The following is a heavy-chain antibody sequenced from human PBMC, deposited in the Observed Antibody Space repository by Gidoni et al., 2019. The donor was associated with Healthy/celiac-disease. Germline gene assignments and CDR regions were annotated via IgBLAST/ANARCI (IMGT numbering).Heavy chain of an antibody. Sequence: QVQLVQSGAEVKKPGASVKVSCKASGYTFTGYYMHWVRQAPGQGLEWMGWINPNSGGTNYAQKFQGWVTMTRDTSISTAYMELSRLRSDDTAVYYCARDSTQDPYDYVWGGYRPDAFDIWGQGTMVTVSS. J-gene: IGHJ3*02. D-gene: IGHD3-16*02. CDR3: ARDSTQDPYDYVWGGYRPDAFDI. CDR2: INPNSGGT. V-gene: IGHV1-2*04. CDR1: GYTFTGYY.